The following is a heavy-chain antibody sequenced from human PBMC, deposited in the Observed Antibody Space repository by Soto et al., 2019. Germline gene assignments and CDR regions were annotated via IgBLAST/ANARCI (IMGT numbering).Heavy chain of an antibody. J-gene: IGHJ6*02. D-gene: IGHD4-4*01. Sequence: GGSLRLSCAASGFTFSIYAMSWVRQAPEGLEWVSAISGTGGSTYYADSVKGRFTISRDNSKNTLYLQMNSLRAEDTALYYRAKTSNNYYHYYDMDVWGQGTTVTVSS. V-gene: IGHV3-23*01. CDR2: ISGTGGST. CDR1: GFTFSIYA. CDR3: AKTSNNYYHYYDMDV.